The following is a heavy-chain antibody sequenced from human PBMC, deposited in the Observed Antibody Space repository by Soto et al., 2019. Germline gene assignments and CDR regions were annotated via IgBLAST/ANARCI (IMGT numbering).Heavy chain of an antibody. CDR2: ISWNSGFI. CDR3: AKESLGSTNTGWFNP. CDR1: GFTFDDYA. J-gene: IGHJ5*02. Sequence: EVQLVESGGGLVQPGRSLRLSCAASGFTFDDYAMHWVRQARGKGLEWVSGISWNSGFIDYADSVKGRFTISRDNAKNGLHLRMTSLRDEYTALDHCAKESLGSTNTGWFNPWGQGTRVTVSS. D-gene: IGHD6-13*01. V-gene: IGHV3-9*01.